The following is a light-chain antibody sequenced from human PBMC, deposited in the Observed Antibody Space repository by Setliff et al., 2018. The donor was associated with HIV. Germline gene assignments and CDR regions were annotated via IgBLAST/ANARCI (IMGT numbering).Light chain of an antibody. CDR3: SSYTNSNSYV. CDR1: SSDVGGYNY. V-gene: IGLV2-8*01. Sequence: QSALTQPPSASGSPGQSVTIPCTGTSSDVGGYNYVSWYQQHPGKAPKLMIYEVSKRPSGVPDRFSGSKSGNTASLTIFGLQAEDEADYYCSSYTNSNSYVFGTGTKVTVL. CDR2: EVS. J-gene: IGLJ1*01.